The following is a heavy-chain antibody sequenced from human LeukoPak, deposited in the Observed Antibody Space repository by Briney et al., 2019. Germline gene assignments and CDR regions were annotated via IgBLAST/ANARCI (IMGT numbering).Heavy chain of an antibody. J-gene: IGHJ4*02. V-gene: IGHV3-11*04. CDR1: GFTFSDYY. CDR3: ARVNPDYGDNHFDY. CDR2: ISSSGSTI. Sequence: PGGSLRLSCAASGFTFSDYYMSWIRQAPGKGLEWVSYISSSGSTIYYADSVKGRFTISRDNAKNSLYLQMNSLRAEDTAMYYCARVNPDYGDNHFDYWGQGSLVTVSS. D-gene: IGHD4-17*01.